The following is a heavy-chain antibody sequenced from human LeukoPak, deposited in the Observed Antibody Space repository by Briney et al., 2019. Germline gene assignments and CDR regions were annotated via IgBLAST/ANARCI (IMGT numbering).Heavy chain of an antibody. CDR1: GYTFNSYG. D-gene: IGHD3-22*01. J-gene: IGHJ4*02. CDR3: ASGDGYYDSSGYQDY. V-gene: IGHV1-18*01. Sequence: ASVRVSCKASGYTFNSYGISWVRQAPGQGLEWMGWISAYNGNTNYAQKLQGRVTMTTDTSTSTAYMELRSLRSDDTAVYYCASGDGYYDSSGYQDYWGQGTLVTVSS. CDR2: ISAYNGNT.